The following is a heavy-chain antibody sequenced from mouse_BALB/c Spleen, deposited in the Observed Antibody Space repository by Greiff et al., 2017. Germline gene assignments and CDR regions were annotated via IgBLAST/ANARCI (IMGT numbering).Heavy chain of an antibody. J-gene: IGHJ2*01. CDR3: ARSSTMITSYYFDY. D-gene: IGHD2-4*01. CDR1: GFTFSSYA. V-gene: IGHV5-6-5*01. Sequence: EVQLVESGGGLVKPGGSLKLSCAASGFTFSSYAMSWFRQTPEKRLEWVASISSGGSTYYPDSVKGRFTISRDNARNILYLQMSSLRSEDTAMYYCARSSTMITSYYFDYWGQGTTLTVSS. CDR2: ISSGGST.